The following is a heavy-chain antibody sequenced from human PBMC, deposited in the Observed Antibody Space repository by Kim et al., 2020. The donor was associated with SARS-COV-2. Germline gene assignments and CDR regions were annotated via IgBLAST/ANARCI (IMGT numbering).Heavy chain of an antibody. V-gene: IGHV3-23*01. CDR3: AKGAESNGREGEH. CDR1: GFTFKNYA. D-gene: IGHD2-8*01. CDR2: VTGNGKST. J-gene: IGHJ1*01. Sequence: GGSLRLPCAVSGFTFKNYAMSWARQAPGKGLEWVSTVTGNGKSTYYADSVKGRFTISRDNAKNTLFLQMNSLRAEDTAVYYCAKGAESNGREGEHWGQGTPVTVAS.